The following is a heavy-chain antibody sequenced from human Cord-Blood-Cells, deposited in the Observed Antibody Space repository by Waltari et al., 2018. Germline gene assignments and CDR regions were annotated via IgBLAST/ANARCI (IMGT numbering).Heavy chain of an antibody. J-gene: IGHJ3*02. Sequence: QVQLVQSGAEVTKPGASVKVSCTASGYTFTSYGISWVRQAPGQGLEWMGWISAYNGNTNYAQKLQGRVTMTTDTSTSTAYMELRSLRSDDTAVYYCARIAAAATLHDAFDIWGQGTMVTVSS. CDR3: ARIAAAATLHDAFDI. V-gene: IGHV1-18*04. CDR2: ISAYNGNT. CDR1: GYTFTSYG. D-gene: IGHD6-13*01.